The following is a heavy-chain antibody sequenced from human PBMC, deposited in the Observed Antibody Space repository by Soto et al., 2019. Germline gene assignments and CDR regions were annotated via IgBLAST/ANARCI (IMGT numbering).Heavy chain of an antibody. D-gene: IGHD2-2*01. CDR1: GGSFSGYY. CDR2: INHSGST. CDR3: ARGRWPSWRGDHRRYFDY. Sequence: SETLSLTCAVYGGSFSGYYWSWIRQPPGKGLEWIGEINHSGSTNYNPSLKSRVTISVDTSKNQFSLKLSSVTAADTAVYYCARGRWPSWRGDHRRYFDYWGQGTLVTVSS. V-gene: IGHV4-34*01. J-gene: IGHJ4*02.